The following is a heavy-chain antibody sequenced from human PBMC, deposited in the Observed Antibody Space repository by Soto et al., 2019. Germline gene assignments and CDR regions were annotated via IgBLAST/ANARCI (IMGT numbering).Heavy chain of an antibody. Sequence: QVQLAQSGAEVKKPGSSVKVSCKASGGTFNIYAISWVRQAPGQGLEWMAGIIPVFGTPSFAQKFRGRVTITADESTDTAYMELSILGSEDTAFYYCARGPYYDFWKGFSYFDDWGQETLVIVSS. J-gene: IGHJ4*02. CDR1: GGTFNIYA. V-gene: IGHV1-69*01. CDR2: IIPVFGTP. D-gene: IGHD3-3*01. CDR3: ARGPYYDFWKGFSYFDD.